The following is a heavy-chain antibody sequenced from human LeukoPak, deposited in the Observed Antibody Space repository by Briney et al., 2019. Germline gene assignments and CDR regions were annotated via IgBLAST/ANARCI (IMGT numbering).Heavy chain of an antibody. D-gene: IGHD3-22*01. CDR3: ARKVVNTPAAFDI. J-gene: IGHJ3*02. CDR2: IIPIFGTA. CDR1: GGTFSSYA. Sequence: SVKVSCKAYGGTFSSYAISWVRQAPGQGLEWMGRIIPIFGTANYAQKFQGRVTITTDESTSTAYMELSSLRSEDTAVYYCARKVVNTPAAFDIWGQGTMVTVSS. V-gene: IGHV1-69*05.